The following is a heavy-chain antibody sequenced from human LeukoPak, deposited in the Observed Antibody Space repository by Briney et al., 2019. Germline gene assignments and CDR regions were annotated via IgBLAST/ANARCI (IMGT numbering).Heavy chain of an antibody. D-gene: IGHD3-10*01. CDR3: ARHGHYYGSGSFA. CDR1: GGSISSSSYY. CDR2: IYYSGST. V-gene: IGHV4-39*01. J-gene: IGHJ5*02. Sequence: SETLPLTCTVSGGSISSSSYYWSWIRQPPGKGLEWIGSIYYSGSTYYNPSLKSRVTISVDTSKNQFSLKLSSVTAADTAVYYCARHGHYYGSGSFAWGQGTLVTVSS.